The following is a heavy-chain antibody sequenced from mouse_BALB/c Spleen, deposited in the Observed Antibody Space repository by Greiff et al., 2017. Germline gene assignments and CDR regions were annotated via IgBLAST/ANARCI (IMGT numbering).Heavy chain of an antibody. CDR1: GYTFTDYW. Sequence: QVQLQQPGAELVMPGASVKMSCKASGYTFTDYWMHWVKQRPGQGLEWIGAIDTSDSYTSYNQKFKGKATLTVDESSSTAYMQLSSLTSEDSAVYYCARRDRFYAMDYWGQGTSVTVSS. J-gene: IGHJ4*01. V-gene: IGHV1-69*01. CDR2: IDTSDSYT. D-gene: IGHD2-14*01. CDR3: ARRDRFYAMDY.